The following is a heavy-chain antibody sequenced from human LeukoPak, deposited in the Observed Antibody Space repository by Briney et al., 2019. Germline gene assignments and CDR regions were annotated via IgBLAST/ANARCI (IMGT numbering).Heavy chain of an antibody. V-gene: IGHV4-34*01. J-gene: IGHJ4*02. CDR3: ARPSSGWWARGLDY. CDR2: INHSGST. D-gene: IGHD6-19*01. Sequence: SETLPLTCAVYGGSFSGYYWSWIRQPPGKGLEWIGEINHSGSTNYNPSLKSRVTISVDTSKNQFSLKLSSVTAADTAVYYCARPSSGWWARGLDYWGQGTLVTVSS. CDR1: GGSFSGYY.